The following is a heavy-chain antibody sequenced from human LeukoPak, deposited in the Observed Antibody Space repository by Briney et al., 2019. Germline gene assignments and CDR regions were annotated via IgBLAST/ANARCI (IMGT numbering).Heavy chain of an antibody. Sequence: SETLSLTCTVSGASISSWYWSWIRQPPGKGLEWIGEIYHSGSTNYNPSLKSRVTISLDTSKNQFSLRLSSVTAADTAVYYCARVRYCGGDCSWGQGTLVTVSS. CDR2: IYHSGST. D-gene: IGHD2-21*02. CDR3: ARVRYCGGDCS. J-gene: IGHJ5*02. V-gene: IGHV4-34*01. CDR1: GASISSWY.